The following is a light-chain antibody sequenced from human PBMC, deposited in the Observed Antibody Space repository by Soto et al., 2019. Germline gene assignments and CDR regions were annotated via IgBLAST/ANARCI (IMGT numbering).Light chain of an antibody. CDR1: QSVLYSSNNKNY. CDR3: QQYYSALEKT. Sequence: DIVMTQSPDSLAVSLGERATINCKSSQSVLYSSNNKNYLAWYQQKPGQPPKLLIYWASTRESGVPDRFSGGGSGTDFTLTITSLEAEDVAVYYCQQYYSALEKTFGQGTKVEIE. V-gene: IGKV4-1*01. CDR2: WAS. J-gene: IGKJ1*01.